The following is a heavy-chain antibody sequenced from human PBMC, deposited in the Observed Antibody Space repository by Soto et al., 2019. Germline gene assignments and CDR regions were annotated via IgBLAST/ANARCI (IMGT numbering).Heavy chain of an antibody. CDR1: GGSLSGFY. D-gene: IGHD6-13*01. Sequence: QVQLHQWGAGLLKPSETLSLTCGVYGGSLSGFYWSYIRQSPGKGLERIGEINHSGITHYNPSLKKRVTMSVDTSKNQFSLEVTSVTATDTAVYYCARSPIAAADYMDVWGKGTTVIVSS. J-gene: IGHJ6*03. CDR2: INHSGIT. CDR3: ARSPIAAADYMDV. V-gene: IGHV4-34*01.